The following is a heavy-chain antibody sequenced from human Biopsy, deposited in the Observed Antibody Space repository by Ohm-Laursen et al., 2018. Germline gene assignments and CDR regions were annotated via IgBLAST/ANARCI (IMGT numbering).Heavy chain of an antibody. D-gene: IGHD2-15*01. Sequence: QTPSLTCAVFGKTFSDYQWSWIRQPPGKGLEWIGQINQAGTTNYNPSLKSRVSISADASKYEFSLRLTSVTAADTAVYLCGNEVHGRDYWGLGAQVTVSS. CDR2: INQAGTT. J-gene: IGHJ4*02. CDR3: GNEVHGRDY. CDR1: GKTFSDYQ. V-gene: IGHV4-34*08.